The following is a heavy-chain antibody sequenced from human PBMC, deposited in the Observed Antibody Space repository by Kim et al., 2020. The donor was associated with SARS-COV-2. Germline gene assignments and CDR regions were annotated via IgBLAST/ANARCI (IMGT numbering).Heavy chain of an antibody. CDR1: GFTFSSYA. D-gene: IGHD3-22*01. V-gene: IGHV3-30-3*01. J-gene: IGHJ6*02. CDR2: ISYDGSNK. Sequence: GGSLRLSCAASGFTFSSYAMHWVRQAPGKGLEWVAVISYDGSNKYYADSVKGRFTISRDNSKNTLYLQMNSLRAEDTAVYYCARDRAPLDMITMIVVGSYYYDGIDVWGQGTTVTVSS. CDR3: ARDRAPLDMITMIVVGSYYYDGIDV.